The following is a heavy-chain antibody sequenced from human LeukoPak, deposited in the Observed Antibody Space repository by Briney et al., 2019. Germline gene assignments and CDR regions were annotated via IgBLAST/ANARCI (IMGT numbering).Heavy chain of an antibody. V-gene: IGHV3-48*03. CDR3: ARDKTTVDYYFDS. Sequence: GGFLRLSCAASGFTFNYFEMNWVRQAPGKGLEWVSYISRSGITTYYADSVRGRFTISRDNAKNSLYLQMNSLRADDTAVYYCARDKTTVDYYFDSWGQGTLVTVSS. CDR1: GFTFNYFE. D-gene: IGHD4-23*01. J-gene: IGHJ4*02. CDR2: ISRSGITT.